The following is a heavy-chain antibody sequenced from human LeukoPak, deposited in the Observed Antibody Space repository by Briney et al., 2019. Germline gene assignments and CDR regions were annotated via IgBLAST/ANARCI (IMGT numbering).Heavy chain of an antibody. Sequence: PSETLSLTCTVSGGSISSHYWSWIRQSPGKGLEWIGYIYYRGNTNYNPSLKSRVTISVDTSKNQFSLKLSSVTAADTAVYYCARGPREKLWTRMFDYWGQGTLVTVSS. CDR2: IYYRGNT. CDR3: ARGPREKLWTRMFDY. D-gene: IGHD3-10*01. V-gene: IGHV4-59*11. J-gene: IGHJ4*02. CDR1: GGSISSHY.